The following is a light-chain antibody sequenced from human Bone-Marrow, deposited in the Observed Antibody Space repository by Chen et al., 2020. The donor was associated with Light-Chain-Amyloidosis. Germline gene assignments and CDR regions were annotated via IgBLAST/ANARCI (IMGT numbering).Light chain of an antibody. CDR3: SSFTSSSSYV. CDR2: AVS. CDR1: SGDVGTYNY. V-gene: IGLV2-14*01. J-gene: IGLJ1*01. Sequence: QSALPQPASVSGSPGQSITISCTGTSGDVGTYNYVSLYQPHPGKAPKVMIYAVSNRPSGVSNRFSGSKSGNTASLTISGLQAEDEADYYCSSFTSSSSYVFGPGTKVTVL.